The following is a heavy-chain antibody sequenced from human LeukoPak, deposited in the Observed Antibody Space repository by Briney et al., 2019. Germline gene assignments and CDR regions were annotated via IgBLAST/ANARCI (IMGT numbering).Heavy chain of an antibody. CDR1: GGSISSGSYY. CDR3: ARDEGCTNGVCFTLFDY. V-gene: IGHV4-61*02. D-gene: IGHD2-8*01. CDR2: IHSRGST. J-gene: IGHJ4*02. Sequence: PSETLSLTCTVSGGSISSGSYYWSWIRQPAGKGLEWIGCIHSRGSTNYNPSLKSRVTISIDTSQNQFSLKLSSVTAADTAVYYCARDEGCTNGVCFTLFDYWGQGILVTVSS.